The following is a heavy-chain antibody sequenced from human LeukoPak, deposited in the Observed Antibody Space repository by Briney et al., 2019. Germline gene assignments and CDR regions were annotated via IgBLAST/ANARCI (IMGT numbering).Heavy chain of an antibody. CDR3: ARNQQLANFDY. CDR1: GGSISSGSYY. D-gene: IGHD6-13*01. CDR2: IYTSGST. Sequence: SETLSLTCTVSGGSISSGSYYWRWLRQPAGKGLEWIGRIYTSGSTNYNPSLKSRVTISVDTSKNQFSLKLSSVTAADTAVYYCARNQQLANFDYWGQGTLVTVSS. J-gene: IGHJ4*02. V-gene: IGHV4-61*02.